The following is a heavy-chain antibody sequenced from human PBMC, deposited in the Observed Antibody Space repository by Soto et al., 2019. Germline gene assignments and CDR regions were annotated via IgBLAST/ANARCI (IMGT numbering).Heavy chain of an antibody. CDR3: ARDYYDSSGYYSFDI. CDR2: INPNSGGT. D-gene: IGHD3-22*01. J-gene: IGHJ3*02. Sequence: ASVKVSCKASGYTFTGYYMHWVRQAPGQGLEWMGWINPNSGGTNYAQKFQGWVTMTRDTSISTAYMELSRLRSDDTAVYYCARDYYDSSGYYSFDIWGQGTMVTVSS. V-gene: IGHV1-2*04. CDR1: GYTFTGYY.